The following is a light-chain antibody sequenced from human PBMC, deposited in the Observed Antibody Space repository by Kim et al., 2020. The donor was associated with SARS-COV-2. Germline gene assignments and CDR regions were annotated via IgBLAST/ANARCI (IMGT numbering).Light chain of an antibody. V-gene: IGLV3-1*01. CDR3: QAWDSSTAV. CDR2: QDN. J-gene: IGLJ2*01. Sequence: SYELTQPPSVSVSPGQTASITCSGDKLGDKYACWYQQKPGQSPVLVIYQDNKRPSGIPERFSGSNSGNTATPTISGTQAMDEADYYCQAWDSSTAVFGGG. CDR1: KLGDKY.